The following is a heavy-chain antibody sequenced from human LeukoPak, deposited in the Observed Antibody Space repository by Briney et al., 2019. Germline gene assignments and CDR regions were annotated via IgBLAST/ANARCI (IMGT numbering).Heavy chain of an antibody. D-gene: IGHD2-15*01. J-gene: IGHJ3*02. CDR1: GFTFDDYA. V-gene: IGHV3-43*02. Sequence: GGSLRLSCAASGFTFDDYAMHWVRQAPGKGLEWVSLISGDGGSTYYADSVKGRFTISRDNSKNSLYLQMNSLRTEDTASYYCARLYNLGVEADAFDIWGQGTMVTVSS. CDR2: ISGDGGST. CDR3: ARLYNLGVEADAFDI.